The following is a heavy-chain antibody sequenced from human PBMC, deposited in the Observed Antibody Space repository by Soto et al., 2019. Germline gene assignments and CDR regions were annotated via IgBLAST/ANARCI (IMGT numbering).Heavy chain of an antibody. V-gene: IGHV1-2*02. CDR2: INPNGGGR. CDR1: GYTFTGFH. D-gene: IGHD1-26*01. Sequence: QVQLVQSGAEVKQPGASVKVSCKASGYTFTGFHIHWVRQAPGQGLEWMGWINPNGGGRNYAQKWQGGVTMTRATSISTAYMELSRLKSDDTAVYYCARGSVGPTTDFDYWGQGTLVTVSS. J-gene: IGHJ4*02. CDR3: ARGSVGPTTDFDY.